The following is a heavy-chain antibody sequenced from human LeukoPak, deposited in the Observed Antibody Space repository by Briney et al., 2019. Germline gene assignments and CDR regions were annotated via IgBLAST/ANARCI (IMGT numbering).Heavy chain of an antibody. V-gene: IGHV1-8*01. J-gene: IGHJ4*02. CDR2: MNPNSGNT. CDR3: VFSSGWYGSVY. CDR1: GYTFTSYD. Sequence: GASVKVSCKASGYTFTSYDINWVRQATGQGLEWMGWMNPNSGNTGYAQKFQGRVTMTRDTSISTAYMELSRLRSDDTAVYYCVFSSGWYGSVYWGQGTLVTVSS. D-gene: IGHD6-19*01.